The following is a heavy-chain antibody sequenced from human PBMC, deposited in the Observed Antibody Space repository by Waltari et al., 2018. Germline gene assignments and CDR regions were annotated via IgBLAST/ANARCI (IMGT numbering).Heavy chain of an antibody. J-gene: IGHJ4*02. V-gene: IGHV3-9*03. CDR3: AKGGVGANISPFDY. CDR2: ISWNSGSI. Sequence: EVQLVESGGGLVQPGRSLRLSCAASGFTFDDYAMHWVRHAPGKGLEWVSGISWNSGSIGYADSVKGRFTISRDNAKNSLYLQMNSLRAEDMALYYCAKGGVGANISPFDYWGQGTLVTVSS. D-gene: IGHD1-26*01. CDR1: GFTFDDYA.